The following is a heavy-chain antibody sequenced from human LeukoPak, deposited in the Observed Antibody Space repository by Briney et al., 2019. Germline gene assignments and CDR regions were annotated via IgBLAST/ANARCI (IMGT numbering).Heavy chain of an antibody. CDR3: ARDVLGTNWFDP. CDR1: GGSISSYY. V-gene: IGHV4-59*01. CDR2: IYYSGST. J-gene: IGHJ5*02. Sequence: SETLSLTCTVSGGSISSYYWSWIRQPPGKGLEWIGYIYYSGSTNYNPSLKSRVTISVDTSKNQFSLKLSSVTAAGTAVYYCARDVLGTNWFDPWGQGTLVTVSS. D-gene: IGHD7-27*01.